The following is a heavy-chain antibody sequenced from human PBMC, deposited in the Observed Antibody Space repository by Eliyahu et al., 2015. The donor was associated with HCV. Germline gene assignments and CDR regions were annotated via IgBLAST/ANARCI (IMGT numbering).Heavy chain of an antibody. V-gene: IGHV3-11*03. Sequence: ISRDNAKNSLYLQMNSLRAEDTAVYYCARRYYYGSGSYFPVWGQGTLVTVSS. D-gene: IGHD3-10*01. CDR3: ARRYYYGSGSYFPV. J-gene: IGHJ4*02.